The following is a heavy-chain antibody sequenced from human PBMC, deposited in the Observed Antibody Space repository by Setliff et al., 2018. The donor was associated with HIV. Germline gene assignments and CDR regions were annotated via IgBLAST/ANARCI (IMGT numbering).Heavy chain of an antibody. D-gene: IGHD3-22*01. J-gene: IGHJ5*02. Sequence: TLSLTCTVSGGSISSSSYYWGWIRQPPGKGLEWIGNIYSGGTTYYNSSLRSRVTISVDASKNQFSLKLNSVTAADTAVYYCARHAVPHYYDSSGPSWGPGTLVAVSS. CDR1: GGSISSSSYY. V-gene: IGHV4-39*07. CDR2: IYSGGTT. CDR3: ARHAVPHYYDSSGPS.